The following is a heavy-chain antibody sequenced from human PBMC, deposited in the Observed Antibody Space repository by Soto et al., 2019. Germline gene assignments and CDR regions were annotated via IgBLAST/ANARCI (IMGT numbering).Heavy chain of an antibody. CDR2: TLYSGRP. CDR1: GGSISSGDYY. V-gene: IGHV4-61*08. D-gene: IGHD3-3*01. J-gene: IGHJ3*02. CDR3: ARHDFYHRTFDI. Sequence: PSETLSLTCTVSGGSISSGDYYWSWIRQPPGKGLEWIGYTLYSGRPIYNPSLQSLQSRVTISVDTSRNQFSLRLTSVTAADTALYYCARHDFYHRTFDIWGQGTLVTVS.